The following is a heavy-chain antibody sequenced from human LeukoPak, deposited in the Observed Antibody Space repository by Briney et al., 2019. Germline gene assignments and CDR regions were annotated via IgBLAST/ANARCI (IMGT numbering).Heavy chain of an antibody. CDR1: GGSISSYY. CDR2: IYYSGST. CDR3: ARDGGGEYYFDY. Sequence: SETLSLTCTVSGGSISSYYWSWIRQPPGKGREWIGYIYYSGSTNHNPSLRSRVTISVDTSKNQSSLKLSSVPAADTAVYYCARDGGGEYYFDYWGQGTLVTVSS. J-gene: IGHJ4*02. V-gene: IGHV4-59*01. D-gene: IGHD3-16*01.